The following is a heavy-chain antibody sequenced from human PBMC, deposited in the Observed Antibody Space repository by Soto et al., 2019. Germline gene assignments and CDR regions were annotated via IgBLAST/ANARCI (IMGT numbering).Heavy chain of an antibody. CDR3: ARGRRYCSSTSCYEGYYYYGMDV. Sequence: QVQLVQSGAEVKKPGASVKVSCKASGYTFTGYYMHWVRQAPGQGLEWMGWINPNSGGTNYAQKFQGWVTMTRDTSISTAYMELSRLRSDDTAVYYCARGRRYCSSTSCYEGYYYYGMDVWGQGTTVTVSS. V-gene: IGHV1-2*04. CDR2: INPNSGGT. J-gene: IGHJ6*02. CDR1: GYTFTGYY. D-gene: IGHD2-2*01.